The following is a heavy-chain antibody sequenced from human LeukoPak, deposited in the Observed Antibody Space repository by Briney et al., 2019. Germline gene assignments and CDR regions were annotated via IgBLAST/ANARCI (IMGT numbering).Heavy chain of an antibody. CDR3: ARAVGSGSQQLVYPDY. J-gene: IGHJ4*02. Sequence: ASVKVSCKASGYTFTSYYMHWVRQAPGQGLEWMGIINPSGGSTSYAQKFQGRVTMTRDMSTSTVHMELSSLRSEDTAVYYCARAVGSGSQQLVYPDYWGQGTLVTVSS. CDR2: INPSGGST. V-gene: IGHV1-46*01. CDR1: GYTFTSYY. D-gene: IGHD6-13*01.